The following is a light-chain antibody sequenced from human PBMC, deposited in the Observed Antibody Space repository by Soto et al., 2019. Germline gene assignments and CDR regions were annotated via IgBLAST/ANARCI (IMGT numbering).Light chain of an antibody. J-gene: IGKJ1*01. V-gene: IGKV3-11*01. CDR1: QSVATN. CDR2: DAN. Sequence: EIVMTQSPATLSVSPGERATLSCRASQSVATNLAWYQQKPGQPPRLLIYDANTRAIGIPARFSGNGCGTDFILTISGLEPEDYAVYYCQQRDNWPSYTFGQGTKVDIK. CDR3: QQRDNWPSYT.